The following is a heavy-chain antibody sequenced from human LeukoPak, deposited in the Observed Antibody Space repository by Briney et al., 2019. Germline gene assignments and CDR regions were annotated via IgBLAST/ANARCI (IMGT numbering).Heavy chain of an antibody. V-gene: IGHV4-59*01. CDR3: ALWNSKPVFDY. D-gene: IGHD1-7*01. CDR1: GGSISSYY. CDR2: IYYSGST. J-gene: IGHJ4*02. Sequence: ASETLSLTCTVSGGSISSYYWSWIRQPPGKGLEWIGYIYYSGSTNYNPSLKSRVTISVDTSKNQFSLKLSSVTAEDTAVYYCALWNSKPVFDYWGQGTLVTVSS.